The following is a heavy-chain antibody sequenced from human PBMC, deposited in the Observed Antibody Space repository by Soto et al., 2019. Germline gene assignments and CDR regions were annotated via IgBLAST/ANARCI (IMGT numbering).Heavy chain of an antibody. CDR2: ISSSSTYT. J-gene: IGHJ4*02. V-gene: IGHV3-11*05. CDR1: GFTFSDYY. D-gene: IGHD6-6*01. Sequence: QVQLVESGGGLVKPGGSLSLSYAASGFTFSDYYMTWIRQAPGKGLEWVSHISSSSTYTDYTDSVKGRFTISRDNAKNSLYLQMNSLRTEDTAVYYCARENGGSSYDWGQGTMVTVSS. CDR3: ARENGGSSYD.